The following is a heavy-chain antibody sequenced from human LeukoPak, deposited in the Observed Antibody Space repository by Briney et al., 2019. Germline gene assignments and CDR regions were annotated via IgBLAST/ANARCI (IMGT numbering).Heavy chain of an antibody. D-gene: IGHD3-10*01. J-gene: IGHJ4*02. Sequence: ASVKVSCKAFGGIFSNYGIGWVRQAPGQGLEWMAWINVGNGNTKYSQNFQGRLTITTDTSASTAYMELSSLRSEDTALYFCARDLIVYGSGSYFDYWGQGTLVTVSS. CDR2: INVGNGNT. CDR3: ARDLIVYGSGSYFDY. V-gene: IGHV1-3*01. CDR1: GGIFSNYG.